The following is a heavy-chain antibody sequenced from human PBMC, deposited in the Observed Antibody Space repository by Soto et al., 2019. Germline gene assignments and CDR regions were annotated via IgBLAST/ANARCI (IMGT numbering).Heavy chain of an antibody. J-gene: IGHJ6*02. Sequence: QVQLVQSGAEVKKPGSSVKVSCKASGDTFSSFAISWVRQAPGQGLEWMGGIIPIFRTPNYAQKFQGRVTITADELTSTAYMELSSLRSEDTAVYYCARDKDRQQLGGNYYSALDVWGQGTTVIVSS. D-gene: IGHD1-1*01. CDR1: GDTFSSFA. CDR2: IIPIFRTP. CDR3: ARDKDRQQLGGNYYSALDV. V-gene: IGHV1-69*12.